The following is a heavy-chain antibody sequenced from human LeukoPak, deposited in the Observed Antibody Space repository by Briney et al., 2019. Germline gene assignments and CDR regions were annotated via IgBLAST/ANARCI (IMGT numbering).Heavy chain of an antibody. D-gene: IGHD4-23*01. V-gene: IGHV4-59*01. CDR2: IYYSGST. Sequence: SETLSLTCTVSGGSITSYYWSWIRQPPGKGLEWIGYIYYSGSTNYSPSLKSRVTISVETSKNQFSLKLSSVTAADTAVYYCATHGYGGNTGEWYFGLWGRGTLVTVSS. CDR3: ATHGYGGNTGEWYFGL. J-gene: IGHJ2*01. CDR1: GGSITSYY.